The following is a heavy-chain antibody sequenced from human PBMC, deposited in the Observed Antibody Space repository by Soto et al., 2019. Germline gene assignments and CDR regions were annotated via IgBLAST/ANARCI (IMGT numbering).Heavy chain of an antibody. CDR2: IYWNDDK. V-gene: IGHV2-5*01. CDR1: GFSLSSSGVG. CDR3: AHRESLLVDQSWFDP. D-gene: IGHD1-26*01. Sequence: GSGPTLVNPTQTLTLTCTFSGFSLSSSGVGVGWIRQPPGKALEWLALIYWNDDKRYSPSLKSRLTITKDTSKNQVVLTMTNMDPVDTATYFCAHRESLLVDQSWFDPWGQGTLVTVSS. J-gene: IGHJ5*02.